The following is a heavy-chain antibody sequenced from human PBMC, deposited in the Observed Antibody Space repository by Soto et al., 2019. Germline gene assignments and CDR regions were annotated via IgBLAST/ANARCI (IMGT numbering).Heavy chain of an antibody. D-gene: IGHD2-15*01. CDR2: ISAYNGNT. V-gene: IGHV1-18*01. Sequence: ASVKVSCKASGYTFTSYGISWVRQAPRQGLEWMGWISAYNGNTNYAQKLQGRVTMTTDTSTSTAYMELRSLRSDDTAVYYCARVAATAYYYYYGMDVWGQGTTVTVSS. CDR1: GYTFTSYG. J-gene: IGHJ6*02. CDR3: ARVAATAYYYYYGMDV.